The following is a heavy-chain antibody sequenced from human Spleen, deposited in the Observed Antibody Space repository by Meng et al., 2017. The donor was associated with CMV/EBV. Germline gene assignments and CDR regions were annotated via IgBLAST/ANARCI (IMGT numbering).Heavy chain of an antibody. CDR2: IKQGGSER. Sequence: GGSLRLSCAASGFTFSSYWMSWVRQAPGKGLEWVANIKQGGSERYYVDSVKGRFTISRDNAKISLYLQMNSLRAEDTAVYYCAKEVLAAAGYYFDYWGQGTLVTVSS. CDR1: GFTFSSYW. J-gene: IGHJ4*02. V-gene: IGHV3-7*03. CDR3: AKEVLAAAGYYFDY. D-gene: IGHD6-13*01.